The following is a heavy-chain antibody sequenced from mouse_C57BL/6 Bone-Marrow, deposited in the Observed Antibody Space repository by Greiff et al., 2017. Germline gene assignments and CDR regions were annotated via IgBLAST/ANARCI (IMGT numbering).Heavy chain of an antibody. J-gene: IGHJ1*03. D-gene: IGHD2-4*01. Sequence: QVQLQQPGAELVKPGASVKLSCKASGYTFTSYWMHWVKQRPGQGLEWIGMIHPNSGSTNYNEKFKSKATLTVDKSSSTAYMELRSLTSEDSAVYFCARSDYDGDWYFDVWGTGTTVTVSS. CDR2: IHPNSGST. CDR3: ARSDYDGDWYFDV. CDR1: GYTFTSYW. V-gene: IGHV1-64*01.